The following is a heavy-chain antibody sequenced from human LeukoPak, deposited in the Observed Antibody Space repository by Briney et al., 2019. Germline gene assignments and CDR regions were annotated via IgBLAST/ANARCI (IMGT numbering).Heavy chain of an antibody. V-gene: IGHV4-34*01. CDR2: INHSGST. CDR3: ARGGQLVDSFHAFDI. D-gene: IGHD6-6*01. J-gene: IGHJ3*02. Sequence: PSETLSLTCAVYGGSFSGYYWSWIRQPPGKGLEWIGEINHSGSTNYNPSLKSRVTISVDTSKNQFSLKLSSVTAADTAVYYCARGGQLVDSFHAFDIWGQGTMVTVSP. CDR1: GGSFSGYY.